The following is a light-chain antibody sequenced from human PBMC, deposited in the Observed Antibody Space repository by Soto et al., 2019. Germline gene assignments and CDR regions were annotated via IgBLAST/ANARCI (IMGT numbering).Light chain of an antibody. CDR3: QACDSSIHVV. CDR1: KLGDKY. CDR2: QDS. V-gene: IGLV3-1*01. Sequence: SYELTQPPSVSVSPGQTASITCSGDKLGDKYACWYQQKPGQSPVLVIYQDSKRPSGIPERFSGSNSGNTATLTISGTQAMDEADYYCQACDSSIHVVFGGGTKVTVL. J-gene: IGLJ2*01.